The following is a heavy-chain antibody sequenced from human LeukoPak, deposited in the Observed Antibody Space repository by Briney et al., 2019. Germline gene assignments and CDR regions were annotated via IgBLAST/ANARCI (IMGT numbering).Heavy chain of an antibody. J-gene: IGHJ4*02. CDR2: IYSSGSS. V-gene: IGHV4-59*08. D-gene: IGHD3-9*01. CDR3: ARHKGYDLLTGFYLLDF. CDR1: GGSISNYY. Sequence: PSETLSLTCTVSGGSISNYYWSWIRQPPGKGLEWIAYIYSSGSSHYNPSLQSRVTISVDTSNSLFSLKLSSVTAADTAVYYCARHKGYDLLTGFYLLDFWGQGFLVTVSS.